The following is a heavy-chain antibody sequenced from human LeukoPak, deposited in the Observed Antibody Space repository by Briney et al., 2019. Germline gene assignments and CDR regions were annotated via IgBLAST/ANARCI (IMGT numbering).Heavy chain of an antibody. CDR3: ARERNRRATFYQSPLDY. D-gene: IGHD1/OR15-1a*01. CDR2: IGHSGST. CDR1: GGSFTSYY. V-gene: IGHV4-34*01. J-gene: IGHJ4*02. Sequence: PSETLSLTCAVYGGSFTSYYWSCIRQPPGKGLEWIGEIGHSGSTNYNPSLKSRVTMSVDTSKNQFSLRLSSVTAADTAIYYCARERNRRATFYQSPLDYWGQGTLVTVSA.